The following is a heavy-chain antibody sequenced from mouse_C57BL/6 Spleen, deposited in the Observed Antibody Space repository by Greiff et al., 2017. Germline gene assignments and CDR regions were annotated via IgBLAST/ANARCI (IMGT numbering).Heavy chain of an antibody. CDR1: GFNIKDDY. CDR3: TSPDVAY. J-gene: IGHJ3*01. V-gene: IGHV14-4*01. Sequence: VQLKESGAELVRPGASVKLSCTASGFNIKDDYMHWVKQRPEQGLEWIGWIDPENGDTEYASKFQGKATITADTSSNTAYLQLSSLTSEDTAVYYCTSPDVAYWGQGTLVTVSA. CDR2: IDPENGDT.